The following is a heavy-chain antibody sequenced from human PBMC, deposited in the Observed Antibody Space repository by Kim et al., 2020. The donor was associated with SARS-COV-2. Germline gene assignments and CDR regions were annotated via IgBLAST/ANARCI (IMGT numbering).Heavy chain of an antibody. CDR3: ARDFNPALGAHLYYYYYGMDV. CDR2: ISSSGSTI. CDR1: GFTFSSYE. D-gene: IGHD3-16*01. V-gene: IGHV3-48*03. Sequence: GGSLRLSCAASGFTFSSYEMNWVRQAPGKGLEWVSYISSSGSTIYYADSVKGRFTISRDNAKNSLYLQMNSLRAEDMAVYYCARDFNPALGAHLYYYYYGMDVWGQGTTVTVSS. J-gene: IGHJ6*02.